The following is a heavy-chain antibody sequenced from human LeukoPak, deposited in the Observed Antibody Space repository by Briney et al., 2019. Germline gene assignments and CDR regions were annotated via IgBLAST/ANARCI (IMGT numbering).Heavy chain of an antibody. D-gene: IGHD3-22*01. V-gene: IGHV3-30*18. Sequence: GRSLRLSCTASGFTFSNYGMHWVRQAPGKGLEWVAVISYDGSNEYYADSVKGRFTISRDNSKNTLFLQMNSLRPEDTAVYHCAKVALFSGYYPPFDYWGQGTLVTVSS. CDR1: GFTFSNYG. J-gene: IGHJ4*02. CDR2: ISYDGSNE. CDR3: AKVALFSGYYPPFDY.